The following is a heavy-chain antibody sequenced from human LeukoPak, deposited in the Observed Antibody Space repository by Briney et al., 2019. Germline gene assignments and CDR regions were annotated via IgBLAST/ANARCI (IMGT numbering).Heavy chain of an antibody. D-gene: IGHD3-3*01. CDR3: ARDWGITIFGVSYEWFAP. CDR1: GGPMSSYY. J-gene: IGHJ5*02. V-gene: IGHV4-4*07. Sequence: PSETLSLMCTVSGGPMSSYYWSWIRQPAGKGLEWIGRIYTSGSTNYNPSLKSRVTMSVDTSKNQFSLKLSSVTAADTAVYYCARDWGITIFGVSYEWFAPWGQGTLVTVSS. CDR2: IYTSGST.